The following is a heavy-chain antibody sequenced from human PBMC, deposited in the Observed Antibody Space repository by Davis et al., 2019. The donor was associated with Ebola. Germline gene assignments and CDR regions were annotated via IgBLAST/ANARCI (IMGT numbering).Heavy chain of an antibody. V-gene: IGHV1-3*01. CDR2: INAGNGNT. Sequence: ASVKVSCKASGGTFSSYAISWVRQAPGQRLEWMGWINAGNGNTKYSQKFQGRVTITRDTSASTAYMELSSLRSEDTAVYYCARGSPAAFDYWGQGTLVTVSS. J-gene: IGHJ4*02. CDR3: ARGSPAAFDY. D-gene: IGHD6-25*01. CDR1: GGTFSSYA.